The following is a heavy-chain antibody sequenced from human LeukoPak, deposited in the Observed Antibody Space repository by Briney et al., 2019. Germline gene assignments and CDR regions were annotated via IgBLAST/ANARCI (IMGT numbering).Heavy chain of an antibody. Sequence: PGGSLRLSCAASGFIFNNYAMSWVRQAPGKGLEWVSAISDSGGSTNYADSVQGRFTIPRDNSKNTVYLQMNSLGAEDTAVYYCAKTRDYDILTGYVYWGQGTLVTVSS. CDR3: AKTRDYDILTGYVY. V-gene: IGHV3-23*01. J-gene: IGHJ4*02. CDR2: ISDSGGST. D-gene: IGHD3-9*01. CDR1: GFIFNNYA.